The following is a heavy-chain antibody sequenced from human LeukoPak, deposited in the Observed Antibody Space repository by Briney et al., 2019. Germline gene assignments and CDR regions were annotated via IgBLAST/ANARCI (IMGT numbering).Heavy chain of an antibody. CDR3: ARGRWGYCSSTSCHGTAFDI. Sequence: PSETLSLTCAVYGGSFSGYYWSWIRQPPGKGLEWIGEINHSGSTNYNPSLKSRVTISVDTSKNQFSLKLSSVPAADTAVYYCARGRWGYCSSTSCHGTAFDIWGQGTMVTVSS. D-gene: IGHD2-2*01. CDR1: GGSFSGYY. CDR2: INHSGST. J-gene: IGHJ3*02. V-gene: IGHV4-34*01.